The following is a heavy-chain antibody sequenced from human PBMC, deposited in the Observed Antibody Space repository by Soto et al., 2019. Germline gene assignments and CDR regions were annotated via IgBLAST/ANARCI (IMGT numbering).Heavy chain of an antibody. Sequence: QVQLVQSGAAERQPGYSVKVSCKASGGTFSMHAISWVRQSPRQGLEWMGGIIPMLGTANHAQKLQGRVRMIADESTSTADMELSRRRSEDMAIYYCGRGWGYDSSDYYYAYWGQGTVVIVSS. J-gene: IGHJ4*02. D-gene: IGHD3-22*01. CDR3: GRGWGYDSSDYYYAY. V-gene: IGHV1-69*01. CDR1: GGTFSMHA. CDR2: IIPMLGTA.